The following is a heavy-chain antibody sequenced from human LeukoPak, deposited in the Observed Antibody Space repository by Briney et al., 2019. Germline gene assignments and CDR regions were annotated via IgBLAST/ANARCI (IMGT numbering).Heavy chain of an antibody. CDR1: GFTVSSNY. Sequence: GGSLRLSCAASGFTVSSNYMSWVRQAPGKGLEWVSVIYSGGSTYYADSVKGRFTISRDNSKNTLYLQMNGLRAEDTAVYYCARGNTYSSSWSYYYYYYMDVWGKGTTVTVSS. CDR3: ARGNTYSSSWSYYYYYYMDV. CDR2: IYSGGST. J-gene: IGHJ6*03. V-gene: IGHV3-53*01. D-gene: IGHD6-13*01.